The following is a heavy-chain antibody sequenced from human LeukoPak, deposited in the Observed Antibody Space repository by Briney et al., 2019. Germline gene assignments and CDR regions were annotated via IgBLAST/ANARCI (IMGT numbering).Heavy chain of an antibody. Sequence: SETLSLTCAVYGGSFSGYYWSWIPHPPGKGLGWIGEINHSGSTNYNPSLKSRVTISADTSKNQFSLKLSSVTAADTAVYYCASRGYCSSTSCPNRFDPWGQGTLVTVSS. CDR3: ASRGYCSSTSCPNRFDP. CDR1: GGSFSGYY. D-gene: IGHD2-2*01. V-gene: IGHV4-34*01. CDR2: INHSGST. J-gene: IGHJ5*02.